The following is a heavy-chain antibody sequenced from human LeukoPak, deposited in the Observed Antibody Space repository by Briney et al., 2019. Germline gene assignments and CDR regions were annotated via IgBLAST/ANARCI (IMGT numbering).Heavy chain of an antibody. CDR3: ARAYGTNGYSQLPIDY. CDR1: GFTFSSYA. D-gene: IGHD2-8*01. J-gene: IGHJ4*02. Sequence: PGQSLRLSCAASGFTFSSYAMSWVRQAPGKGLEWISGITAGGDTTHHTDSVQGRFSISRDNSKNTLFLQMNSLRVEDTALYYCARAYGTNGYSQLPIDYWGQGILVSVSS. CDR2: ITAGGDTT. V-gene: IGHV3-23*01.